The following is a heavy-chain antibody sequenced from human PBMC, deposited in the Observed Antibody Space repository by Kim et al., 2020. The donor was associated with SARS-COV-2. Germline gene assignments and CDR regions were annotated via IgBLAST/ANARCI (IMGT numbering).Heavy chain of an antibody. CDR3: ARGKGPYGWFDP. CDR2: ISDDGTST. Sequence: GGSLRLSCAASGFTVSSYWMHWVRHAPGKGLIWVSRISDDGTSTFYADSVKGRFTISRDSATNTLFLQMNSLRVEDTGVYFCARGKGPYGWFDPWGQGNL. J-gene: IGHJ5*02. V-gene: IGHV3-74*01. CDR1: GFTVSSYW. D-gene: IGHD4-17*01.